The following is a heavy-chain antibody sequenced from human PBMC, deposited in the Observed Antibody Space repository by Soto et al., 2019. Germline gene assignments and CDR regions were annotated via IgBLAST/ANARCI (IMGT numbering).Heavy chain of an antibody. Sequence: TSEALSLTCAVYGGSFSGYYWSWIRHPPGKGLEWIGEINHSGSTNYNPSLKRRVTISVDTSKNQFSLKLSSVTAADTAVYYCARGRDVAVVAARRHNCFDHWGQGTLVTVSS. CDR1: GGSFSGYY. D-gene: IGHD2-15*01. J-gene: IGHJ5*01. V-gene: IGHV4-34*01. CDR2: INHSGST. CDR3: ARGRDVAVVAARRHNCFDH.